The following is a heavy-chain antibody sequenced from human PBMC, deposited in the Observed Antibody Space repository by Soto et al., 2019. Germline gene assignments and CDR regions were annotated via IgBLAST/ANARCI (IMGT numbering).Heavy chain of an antibody. CDR1: GYTFTTYA. CDR2: INDGNGNT. V-gene: IGHV1-3*01. Sequence: QVQLVQSGSEVKKPGASVKVSCKASGYTFTTYALHWVRQAPGQRLEWMGWINDGNGNTKYSQKFQGRVTITRDTPASTADMELSSLRSEDTAVYYCARAPSLYTFDYWGPGTLVTVYS. J-gene: IGHJ4*02. CDR3: ARAPSLYTFDY. D-gene: IGHD6-13*01.